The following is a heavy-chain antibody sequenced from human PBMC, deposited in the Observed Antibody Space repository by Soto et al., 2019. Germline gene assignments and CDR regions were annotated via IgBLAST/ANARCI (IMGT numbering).Heavy chain of an antibody. CDR1: GLIFSDHY. CDR2: IRNRPHGYTT. J-gene: IGHJ4*02. D-gene: IGHD5-18*01. CDR3: TSPLSGDNYGFDY. Sequence: EVQLVESGGGLVQPGGSLRLSCVASGLIFSDHYMDWVRRAPGKGLEWVGRIRNRPHGYTTEYAASVRGRFSISRDDSKNSVFLQMNGLNTGDTAVYYCTSPLSGDNYGFDYWGPGTLVTVSS. V-gene: IGHV3-72*01.